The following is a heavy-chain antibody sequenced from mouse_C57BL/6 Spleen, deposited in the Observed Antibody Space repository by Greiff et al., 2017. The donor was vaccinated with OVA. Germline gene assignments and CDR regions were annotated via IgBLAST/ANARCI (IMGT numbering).Heavy chain of an antibody. CDR2: ISSGSSTI. CDR1: GFTFSDYG. D-gene: IGHD1-1*01. J-gene: IGHJ2*01. V-gene: IGHV5-17*01. CDR3: ARQDYYGSSYFDY. Sequence: EVKLEESGGGLVKPGGSLKLSCAASGFTFSDYGMHWVRQAPEKGLEWVAYISSGSSTIYYADTVKGRFPISRDNAKNTLFLQMTSLRSEDTAMYYCARQDYYGSSYFDYWGQGTTLTVSS.